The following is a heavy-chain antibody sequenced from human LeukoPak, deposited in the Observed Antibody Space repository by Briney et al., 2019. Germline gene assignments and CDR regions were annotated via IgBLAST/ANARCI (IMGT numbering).Heavy chain of an antibody. CDR3: ARVLMTTDAFDI. Sequence: SETLSLTCTVSGGSISSYYWSWIRQPPGKGLEWIGYIYYSGSTNYNPSLKSRVTISVDTSKNQFSLKLSSVTAADTAVYYCARVLMTTDAFDIWGQGKMVTVSS. V-gene: IGHV4-59*01. D-gene: IGHD4-11*01. CDR2: IYYSGST. J-gene: IGHJ3*02. CDR1: GGSISSYY.